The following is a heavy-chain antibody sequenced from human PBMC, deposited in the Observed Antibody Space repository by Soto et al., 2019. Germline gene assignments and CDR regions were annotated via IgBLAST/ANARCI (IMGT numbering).Heavy chain of an antibody. CDR2: ISSNGVNT. Sequence: GGSLRLSCAASGFTLSGYAMDWVRQAPGKGLEYVSVISSNGVNTYYANSVQGRFTISRDNSKNTLYLQMNSLRAEDTAVYYCARDEIVVVPAATYNIDYWGQGTLVTVSS. CDR1: GFTLSGYA. CDR3: ARDEIVVVPAATYNIDY. J-gene: IGHJ4*02. D-gene: IGHD2-2*01. V-gene: IGHV3-64*04.